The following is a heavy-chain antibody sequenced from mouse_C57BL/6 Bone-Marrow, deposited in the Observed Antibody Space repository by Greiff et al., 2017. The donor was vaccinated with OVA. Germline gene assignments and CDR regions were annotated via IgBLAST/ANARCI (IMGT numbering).Heavy chain of an antibody. Sequence: VQLQQSGAELVRPGASVKLSCTASGFNIKDYYMHWVKQRPEQGLEWIGRIDPEDGDTEYAPKFQGKANLTADTSSNTAYLQLSSLTSEDTPVYYCTRDYYGSSDYYAMDNWGQGTSVTVSS. D-gene: IGHD1-1*01. CDR2: IDPEDGDT. V-gene: IGHV14-1*01. CDR3: TRDYYGSSDYYAMDN. CDR1: GFNIKDYY. J-gene: IGHJ4*01.